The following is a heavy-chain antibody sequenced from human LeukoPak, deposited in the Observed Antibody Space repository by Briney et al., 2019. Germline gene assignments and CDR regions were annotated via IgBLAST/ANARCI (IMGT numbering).Heavy chain of an antibody. Sequence: GALRPPRAASGFTFRDYELNWVRQAPGKGLEWVSYISSSVTTTYYADSVKGRFTNSKDNAKNSLELQMNSLRAKDTAVYYCARCLNIRAVYFSSWGQGTLVTVSS. D-gene: IGHD3-10*01. J-gene: IGHJ4*02. CDR2: ISSSVTTT. V-gene: IGHV3-48*03. CDR3: ARCLNIRAVYFSS. CDR1: GFTFRDYE.